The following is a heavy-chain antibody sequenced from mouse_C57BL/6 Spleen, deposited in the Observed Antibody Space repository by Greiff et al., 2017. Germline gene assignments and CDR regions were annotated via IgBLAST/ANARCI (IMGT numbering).Heavy chain of an antibody. D-gene: IGHD2-4*01. J-gene: IGHJ2*01. Sequence: QVQLQQSGAELAKPGASVKLSCKASGYTFTSYWMHWVKQRPGQGLEWIGYINPSSGYTKYNQKFKDKATLTADTSSSTAYMQLSSLTYEDSAVYYCARAGNDYDPYYFDYWGQGTTLTVSS. CDR2: INPSSGYT. V-gene: IGHV1-7*01. CDR3: ARAGNDYDPYYFDY. CDR1: GYTFTSYW.